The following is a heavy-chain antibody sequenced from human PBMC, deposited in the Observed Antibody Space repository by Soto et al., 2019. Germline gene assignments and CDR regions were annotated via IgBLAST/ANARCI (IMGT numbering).Heavy chain of an antibody. CDR2: INPKRGDT. CDR1: GYTFTDYY. D-gene: IGHD2-21*02. V-gene: IGHV1-2*04. Sequence: QVQLVQSGAEVKKPGASWKVSCKASGYTFTDYYMPGVRQAPGQGLEWMGRINPKRGDTKYAEKFQAWVTMTRDTSISTAYMEVTRLMSDDTAVYYCARVNGDAPPRGMDVWGQGTTVTVSS. CDR3: ARVNGDAPPRGMDV. J-gene: IGHJ6*01.